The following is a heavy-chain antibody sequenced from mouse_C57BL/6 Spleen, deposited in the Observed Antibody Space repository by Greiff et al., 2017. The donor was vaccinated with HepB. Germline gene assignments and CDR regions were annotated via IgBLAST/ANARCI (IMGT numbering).Heavy chain of an antibody. CDR1: GYSITSGYD. CDR2: ISYSGST. J-gene: IGHJ3*01. Sequence: EVKLVESGPGMVKPSQSLSLTCTVTGYSITSGYDWHWIRHFPGNKLEWMGYISYSGSTNYNPSLKSRISITHDTSKNHFFLKLNSVTTEDTATYYCARGDDYDEGAWFAYWGQGTLVTVSA. D-gene: IGHD2-4*01. CDR3: ARGDDYDEGAWFAY. V-gene: IGHV3-1*01.